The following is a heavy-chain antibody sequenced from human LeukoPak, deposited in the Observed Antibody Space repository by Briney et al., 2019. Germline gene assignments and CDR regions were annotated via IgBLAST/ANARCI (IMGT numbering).Heavy chain of an antibody. Sequence: GGSLRLSCVASGFPFSSYWMTWVRQAPGKGLEWVANIKQDGSKKSYVDSVKGRFTISRDNAMNSLYLQMNSLRAEDTAIYYCARSLPYGTTWYGRSDFWGQGTLVTVSS. D-gene: IGHD6-13*01. J-gene: IGHJ4*02. V-gene: IGHV3-7*03. CDR1: GFPFSSYW. CDR2: IKQDGSKK. CDR3: ARSLPYGTTWYGRSDF.